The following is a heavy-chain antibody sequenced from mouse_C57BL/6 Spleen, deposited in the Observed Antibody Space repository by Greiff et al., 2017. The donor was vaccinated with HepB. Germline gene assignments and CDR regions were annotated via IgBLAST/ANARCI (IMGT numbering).Heavy chain of an antibody. D-gene: IGHD2-5*01. CDR3: ARDCSNYSPWFAY. V-gene: IGHV1-39*01. Sequence: VQLQQPGPELVKPGASVKISCKASGYSFTDYNMNWVKQSNGKSLEWIGVINPNYGTTSYNQKFKGKATLTVDPSSSTAYMQLNSLTSEYSAGYYCARDCSNYSPWFAYWGQGTLVTVSA. CDR2: INPNYGTT. CDR1: GYSFTDYN. J-gene: IGHJ3*01.